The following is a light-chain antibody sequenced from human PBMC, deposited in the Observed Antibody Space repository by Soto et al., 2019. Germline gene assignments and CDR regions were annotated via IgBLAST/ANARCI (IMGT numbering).Light chain of an antibody. Sequence: DIQMTQSPSTLSSSLGDRVTITCRASQSTSSYLAWYQQKPGKAPKLLIYQASSVENGVPSRFSGSGSGTEFSLTIRSLQPDDFATYYCQQYNTYRAFGQGTKVDI. J-gene: IGKJ1*01. CDR1: QSTSSY. V-gene: IGKV1-5*03. CDR3: QQYNTYRA. CDR2: QAS.